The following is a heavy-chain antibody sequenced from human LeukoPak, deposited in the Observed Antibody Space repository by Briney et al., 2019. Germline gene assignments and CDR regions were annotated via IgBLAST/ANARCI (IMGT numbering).Heavy chain of an antibody. CDR1: GGTFSSYA. V-gene: IGHV1-69*13. CDR3: ARGRGLGYYYYYYGMDV. J-gene: IGHJ6*04. D-gene: IGHD3-10*01. CDR2: IIPIFGTA. Sequence: GASVKVSCKASGGTFSSYAISWVRQAPGQGLEWMGGIIPIFGTANYAQEFQGRVTITADESTSTAYMELSSLRSEDTAVYYCARGRGLGYYYYYYGMDVWGKGTTVTVSS.